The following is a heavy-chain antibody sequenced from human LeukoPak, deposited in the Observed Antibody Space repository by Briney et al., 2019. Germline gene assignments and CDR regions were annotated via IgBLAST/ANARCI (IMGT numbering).Heavy chain of an antibody. J-gene: IGHJ6*03. D-gene: IGHD3-10*01. CDR3: ASGSGSYRTPYYYMDV. CDR1: GFTVSSNY. V-gene: IGHV3-53*01. Sequence: GGSLRLSCVASGFTVSSNYMSWVRQAPGKGLEWVSVIYSGGSTYYADSVKGRFTIPRDNSKHTLYLQMNSLRAEDTAVYYCASGSGSYRTPYYYMDVWGTGTTVTVSS. CDR2: IYSGGST.